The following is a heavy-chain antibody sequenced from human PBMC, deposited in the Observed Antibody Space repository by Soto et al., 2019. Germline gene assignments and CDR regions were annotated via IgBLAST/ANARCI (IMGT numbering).Heavy chain of an antibody. CDR2: IISKTDGETT. D-gene: IGHD3-10*01. J-gene: IGHJ4*02. Sequence: EVKLMESEGGLVKPGGSLRLSCAASGFTISDAWMTWVRQAPGKGLEWVGRIISKTDGETTDYAAPVKGRFSISRDDSKNILYLHMNSLKTEDTGVYYCTTDYFCGSGTGDYWGQGTLVTVSS. CDR3: TTDYFCGSGTGDY. CDR1: GFTISDAW. V-gene: IGHV3-15*01.